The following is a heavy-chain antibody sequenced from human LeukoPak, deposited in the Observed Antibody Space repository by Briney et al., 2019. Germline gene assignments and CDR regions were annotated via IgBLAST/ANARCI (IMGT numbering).Heavy chain of an antibody. CDR3: ASGSGWYDEPFDY. CDR2: INHSGST. J-gene: IGHJ4*02. CDR1: GGSFSGYY. V-gene: IGHV4-34*01. D-gene: IGHD6-19*01. Sequence: PSETLSLTCAVYGGSFSGYYWSWIRQPPGKGLEWIGEINHSGSTNYNPSLKSRVTISVDTSKNQFSLKLSSVTAADTAVYYRASGSGWYDEPFDYWGQGTLVTVSS.